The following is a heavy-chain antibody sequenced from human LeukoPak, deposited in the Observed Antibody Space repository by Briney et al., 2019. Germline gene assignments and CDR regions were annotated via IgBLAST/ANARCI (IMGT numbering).Heavy chain of an antibody. CDR1: GFTLSTYG. CDR3: ARDLAARHFDY. D-gene: IGHD6-6*01. Sequence: GTSLRLSCAASGFTLSTYGMHWVRQAPGKGLEWVAVMSSHGSNKYYADSVKGRFTISRDNSKNTLYLQMNSLRGEDTAIYYCARDLAARHFDYWGQGTLVTVSS. V-gene: IGHV3-30*03. J-gene: IGHJ4*02. CDR2: MSSHGSNK.